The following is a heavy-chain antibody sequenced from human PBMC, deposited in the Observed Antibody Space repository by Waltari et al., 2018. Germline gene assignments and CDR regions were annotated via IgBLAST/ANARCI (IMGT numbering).Heavy chain of an antibody. CDR3: ARGVNKGDYFDY. D-gene: IGHD3-16*01. CDR2: FNAGNGNT. Sequence: QVQLVQSGAEVKKPGASVKVSCKASGYTFTSYAMHWVRQAPGQRLEWMGWFNAGNGNTKYSQKFQGRVTITRDTSASTAYMELSSLRSEDTAVYYCARGVNKGDYFDYWGQGTLVTVSS. CDR1: GYTFTSYA. V-gene: IGHV1-3*01. J-gene: IGHJ4*02.